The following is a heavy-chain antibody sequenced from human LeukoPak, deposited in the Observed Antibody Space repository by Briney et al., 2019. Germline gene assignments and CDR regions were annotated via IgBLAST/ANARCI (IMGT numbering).Heavy chain of an antibody. Sequence: GGSLRLSCAASGFTFSSYSMNWVRQAPGKELEWVSSISNSSSYIYYADSVKGRFTISRDNAKNSLYLQMNSLRAEDTAVYYCAKGSYGSGSYVDYWGQGTLITVSS. CDR3: AKGSYGSGSYVDY. CDR2: ISNSSSYI. J-gene: IGHJ4*02. CDR1: GFTFSSYS. V-gene: IGHV3-21*01. D-gene: IGHD3-10*01.